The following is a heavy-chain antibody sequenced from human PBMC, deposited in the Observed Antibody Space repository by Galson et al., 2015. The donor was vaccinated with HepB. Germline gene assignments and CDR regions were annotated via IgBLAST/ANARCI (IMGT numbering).Heavy chain of an antibody. CDR2: ISGGGGTT. J-gene: IGHJ4*02. D-gene: IGHD2-2*01. CDR1: GFTFSGYG. Sequence: SLRLSCAASGFTFSGYGMSWVRQAPGVGLEWVSTISGGGGTTYYADSVQGRFTVSRDNSKNTLYLQMNSLRAEDTAVYYCARHSTSRDFDYWGQGTLVTVSS. V-gene: IGHV3-23*01. CDR3: ARHSTSRDFDY.